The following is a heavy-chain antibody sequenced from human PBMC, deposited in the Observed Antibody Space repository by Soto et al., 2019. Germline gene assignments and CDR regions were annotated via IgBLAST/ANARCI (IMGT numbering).Heavy chain of an antibody. D-gene: IGHD6-13*01. Sequence: PGGSLRLSCAASGFTFSSYGMHWVRQAPGKGLEWVAVIWYDGSNKYYADSVKGRFTISRDNSKNTLYLQMNSLRAEDTAVYYCARASYSSWYNYYYYGMDVWGQGTTVTVSS. J-gene: IGHJ6*02. CDR1: GFTFSSYG. V-gene: IGHV3-33*01. CDR2: IWYDGSNK. CDR3: ARASYSSWYNYYYYGMDV.